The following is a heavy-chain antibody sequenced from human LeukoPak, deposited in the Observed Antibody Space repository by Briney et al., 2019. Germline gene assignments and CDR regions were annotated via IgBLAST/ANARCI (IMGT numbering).Heavy chain of an antibody. D-gene: IGHD2-15*01. Sequence: ASVKVSCKASGYTFTSYDINWVRQATGQGLEWMGWMNPNSGNTGYAQKFQGRVTMTRNTSISTAYMELSSLRSEDTAVYYRARAPGWWNYYYMDVWGKGTTVTVSS. V-gene: IGHV1-8*01. CDR1: GYTFTSYD. J-gene: IGHJ6*03. CDR3: ARAPGWWNYYYMDV. CDR2: MNPNSGNT.